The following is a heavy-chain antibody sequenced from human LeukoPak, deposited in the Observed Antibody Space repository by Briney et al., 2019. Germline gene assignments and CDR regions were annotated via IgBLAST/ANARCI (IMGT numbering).Heavy chain of an antibody. CDR1: GGTFSSYA. V-gene: IGHV1-69*06. CDR3: ARAEDLYSGYGVY. Sequence: GASVKVSCKASGGTFSSYAISWVRQAPGQGLEWMGGIIPIFGTANYAQKFQGRVTITADKSTSTAYMELSSLRSEDTAVYYCARAEDLYSGYGVYWGQGTLVTVSS. CDR2: IIPIFGTA. J-gene: IGHJ4*02. D-gene: IGHD5-12*01.